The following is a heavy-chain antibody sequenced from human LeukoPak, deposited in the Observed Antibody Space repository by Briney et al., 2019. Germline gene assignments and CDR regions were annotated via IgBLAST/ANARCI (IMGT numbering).Heavy chain of an antibody. CDR3: TTLRGFDY. J-gene: IGHJ4*02. D-gene: IGHD3-10*01. V-gene: IGHV3-15*01. CDR1: GFTFSNAW. Sequence: GGSLRFSCAASGFTFSNAWMSWVRQAPGKGLEWVGRIKSYTDGGTTDYAAPVKGRFTISRDDSRNTLYLQMNSMKTEDTAVYYCTTLRGFDYWGQGTLVTVSS. CDR2: IKSYTDGGTT.